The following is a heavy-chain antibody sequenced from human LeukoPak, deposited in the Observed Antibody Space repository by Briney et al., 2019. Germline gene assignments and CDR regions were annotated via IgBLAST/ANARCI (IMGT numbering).Heavy chain of an antibody. V-gene: IGHV3-30*03. D-gene: IGHD6-19*01. CDR1: GFTFSNSG. J-gene: IGHJ4*02. CDR3: ATDRGWYFDY. CDR2: ISHEGTEK. Sequence: PGGSLRLSCAASGFTFSNSGMHWVRQAPGTGPEWVAFISHEGTEKYYADSVKGRFTISRDNFKNTLYLQMNNLRDDDTAVFYCATDRGWYFDYWGQGTLVTVSA.